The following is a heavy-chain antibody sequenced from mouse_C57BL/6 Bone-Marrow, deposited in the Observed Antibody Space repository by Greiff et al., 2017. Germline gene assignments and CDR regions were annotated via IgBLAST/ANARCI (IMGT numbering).Heavy chain of an antibody. CDR2: IWRGGST. CDR1: GFSLTSYG. V-gene: IGHV2-5*01. J-gene: IGHJ1*03. Sequence: QVQLQQPGPGLVQPSQSLSITCTASGFSLTSYGVHWVSQTPGKGLEWLGVIWRGGSTDYNAAFMSRLSISKKNSKSQVFFKMDSEQADDASIYYCAKMDVWGTGTTVTVSS. CDR3: AKMDV.